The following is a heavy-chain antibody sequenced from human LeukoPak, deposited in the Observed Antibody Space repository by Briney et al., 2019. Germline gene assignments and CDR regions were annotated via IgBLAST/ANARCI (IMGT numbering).Heavy chain of an antibody. D-gene: IGHD3-3*01. CDR2: IYYSGST. CDR1: GGSISSSSYY. Sequence: SETLSLTCTVSGGSISSSSYYWGWIRQPPGKGLEWIGSIYYSGSTYYNPSLKSRVTISVDTSKNQFSLKLSSVTAADTAVYYCARALTNYDFWSGYFTSAHAFDIWGQGTMVTVSP. CDR3: ARALTNYDFWSGYFTSAHAFDI. J-gene: IGHJ3*02. V-gene: IGHV4-39*01.